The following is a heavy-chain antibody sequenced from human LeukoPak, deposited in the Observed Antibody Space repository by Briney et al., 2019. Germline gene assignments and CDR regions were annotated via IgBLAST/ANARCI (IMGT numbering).Heavy chain of an antibody. Sequence: SETLSLTCSVSGGSISSYYWSWIRQPPGKGLEWIGNIYYSGSTNYNPSLKSRVTMSVDTSKNQFSLKLSSVTAADTAVYYCARDGVVSSYYYGMDVWGQGTTVTVSS. V-gene: IGHV4-59*01. J-gene: IGHJ6*02. D-gene: IGHD2-15*01. CDR1: GGSISSYY. CDR3: ARDGVVSSYYYGMDV. CDR2: IYYSGST.